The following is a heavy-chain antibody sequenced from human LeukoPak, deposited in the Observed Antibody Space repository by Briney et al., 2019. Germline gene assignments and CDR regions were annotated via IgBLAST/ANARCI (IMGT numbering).Heavy chain of an antibody. J-gene: IGHJ4*02. CDR2: IFSGGNT. V-gene: IGHV3-53*01. CDR3: ARTDSAWYGGLDY. CDR1: GFTVSSNY. Sequence: GGSLRLSCAASGFTVSSNYMSWVRQAPGRGLEWVSLIFSGGNTYYADSVKGRFTISSHNSGNTVYLQMNSLRAEDTPVYYCARTDSAWYGGLDYWGQGTLVTVSS. D-gene: IGHD6-19*01.